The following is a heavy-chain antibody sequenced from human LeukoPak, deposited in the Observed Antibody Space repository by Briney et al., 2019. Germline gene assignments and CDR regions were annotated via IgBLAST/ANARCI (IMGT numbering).Heavy chain of an antibody. CDR2: IYYSGST. D-gene: IGHD5-12*01. J-gene: IGHJ4*02. V-gene: IGHV4-39*01. CDR1: GGSISSSSYY. CDR3: ARPLGGGGYDDY. Sequence: SETLSLTCTVSGGSISSSSYYWGWIRQPPGKGLEWIGSIYYSGSTYYNPSLKSRVTISVDTSKNQFSLKLSSVTAAGTAVYYCARPLGGGGYDDYWGQGTLVTVSS.